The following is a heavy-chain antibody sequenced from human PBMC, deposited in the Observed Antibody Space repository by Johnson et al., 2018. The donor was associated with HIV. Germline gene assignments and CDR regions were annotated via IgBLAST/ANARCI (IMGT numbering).Heavy chain of an antibody. Sequence: VQLMESGGGLIQPGGSLRLSCAASGFTVSSNYMSWVRQAPGKGLEWVSVIYSGGTTYYADSVKGRFTFSRDNSKNTLYLHMNSLRADDTAVYYCAREVYYYDSSGYYIDAFDIWGQGTMVTVSS. D-gene: IGHD3-22*01. J-gene: IGHJ3*02. V-gene: IGHV3-53*01. CDR1: GFTVSSNY. CDR2: IYSGGTT. CDR3: AREVYYYDSSGYYIDAFDI.